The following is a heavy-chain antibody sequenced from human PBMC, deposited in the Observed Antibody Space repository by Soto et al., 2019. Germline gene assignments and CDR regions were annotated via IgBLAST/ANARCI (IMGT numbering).Heavy chain of an antibody. J-gene: IGHJ6*02. CDR3: VQSRCGGDCLEIYSSHAYNGLDV. D-gene: IGHD2-21*02. CDR2: LYWDDDT. Sequence: QVTLKESGPTLVKPTQTLTLTCTVSGLSLRTTGVGVGWVRQPPGKALEWLALLYWDDDTRYSPSLRSRLTIAKDTSEKQVVLTMTNIDTVDTATYYCVQSRCGGDCLEIYSSHAYNGLDVWGQGTTVTVSS. V-gene: IGHV2-5*02. CDR1: GLSLRTTGVG.